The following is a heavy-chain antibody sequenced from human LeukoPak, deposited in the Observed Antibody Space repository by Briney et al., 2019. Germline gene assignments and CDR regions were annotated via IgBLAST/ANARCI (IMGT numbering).Heavy chain of an antibody. CDR1: GFTVSSNY. J-gene: IGHJ6*02. CDR3: ARVYSNSPEYGMDV. V-gene: IGHV3-53*01. Sequence: PGGSLRLSCAASGFTVSSNYMSWVRQAPGKGLEWVSVIYGGGSTYYSDSVKGRFTISRDNSKNTLYLQMNSLRAEDTAVYYCARVYSNSPEYGMDVWGQGTTVTVSS. D-gene: IGHD4-11*01. CDR2: IYGGGST.